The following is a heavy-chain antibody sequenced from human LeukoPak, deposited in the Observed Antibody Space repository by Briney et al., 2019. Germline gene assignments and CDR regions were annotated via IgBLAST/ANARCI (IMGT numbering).Heavy chain of an antibody. CDR3: ARGRYFDWLLVGTWFDP. V-gene: IGHV5-51*01. CDR1: GYSFTSYW. D-gene: IGHD3-9*01. Sequence: GESLKISCKGSGYSFTSYWIGWVRQMPGKGLEWMGIVYPGDSDTRYSPSFQGQVTISADKSISTAYLQWSSLKASDTAMYYCARGRYFDWLLVGTWFDPWGQGTLVTVSS. J-gene: IGHJ5*02. CDR2: VYPGDSDT.